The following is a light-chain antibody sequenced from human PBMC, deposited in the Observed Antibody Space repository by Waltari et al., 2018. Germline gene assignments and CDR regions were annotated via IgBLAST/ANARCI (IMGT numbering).Light chain of an antibody. CDR2: GAS. V-gene: IGKV3-15*01. Sequence: EVVLTQSPVTLSVSPGETVTLSCRASQSVASYLAWYQQKSGQAPRLLIYGASSRATGVPARFSVGVSATEFTLTISGLQSEDFAVYYCQQYGNLPPYTFGQGTQLEIK. CDR3: QQYGNLPPYT. J-gene: IGKJ2*01. CDR1: QSVASY.